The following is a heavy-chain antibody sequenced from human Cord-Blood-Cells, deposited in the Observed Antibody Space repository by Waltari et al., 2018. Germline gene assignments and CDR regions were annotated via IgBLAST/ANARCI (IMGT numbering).Heavy chain of an antibody. CDR3: TTDRIAAADAFDI. V-gene: IGHV3-15*01. J-gene: IGHJ3*02. CDR2: IKSKTDGGTT. CDR1: GFTLRNAW. Sequence: DVQLVESGGGLVKHGGSLRLSCAASGFTLRNAWLSWVRQAPGKGLEWVGRIKSKTDGGTTDYAAPVKGRFTISRDDSKNTLYLQMNSLKTEDTAVYYCTTDRIAAADAFDIWGQGTMVTVSS. D-gene: IGHD6-13*01.